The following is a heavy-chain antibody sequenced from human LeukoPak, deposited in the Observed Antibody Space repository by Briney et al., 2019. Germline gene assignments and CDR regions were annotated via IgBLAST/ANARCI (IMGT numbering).Heavy chain of an antibody. J-gene: IGHJ6*02. CDR2: IYYSGST. D-gene: IGHD1-1*01. V-gene: IGHV4-59*01. CDR3: ARRIAGYYGMDV. CDR1: GGSISSYY. Sequence: SETLSLTCTVSGGSISSYYWSWIRQPPGKGLEWIGFIYYSGSTNYNPSLKSRVTISVDTSKNQFSLKLGSVTAADTAVYYCARRIAGYYGMDVWGQGTTVTVSS.